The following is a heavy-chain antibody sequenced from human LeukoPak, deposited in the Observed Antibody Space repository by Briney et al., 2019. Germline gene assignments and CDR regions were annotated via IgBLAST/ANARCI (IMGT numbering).Heavy chain of an antibody. J-gene: IGHJ4*02. D-gene: IGHD3-22*01. CDR1: GASFSGYY. CDR2: INHSGST. CDR3: ARGKRGKGLKTYYYDSSGYWPIDY. Sequence: SETLSLTCAVYGASFSGYYWSWIRQPPGKGLEWIGEINHSGSTNHNPSLKSRVTISVDTSKNQFSLKLSSVTAADTAVYYCARGKRGKGLKTYYYDSSGYWPIDYWGQGTLVTVSS. V-gene: IGHV4-34*01.